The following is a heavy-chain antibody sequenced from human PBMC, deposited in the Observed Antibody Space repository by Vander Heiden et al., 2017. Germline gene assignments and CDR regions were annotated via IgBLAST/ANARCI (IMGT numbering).Heavy chain of an antibody. J-gene: IGHJ4*02. CDR2: IRSKAYGGTT. CDR3: TRATMIVVVITFFDY. V-gene: IGHV3-49*05. D-gene: IGHD3-22*01. Sequence: EVQLVESGGGLVKPGRSLRLSCPASGFTFGDYAMSWFRQAPGKGLEWVGFIRSKAYGGTTEYAASVKGRFTISRDDSKSIAYLQMNSLKTEDTAVYYCTRATMIVVVITFFDYWGQGTLVTVSS. CDR1: GFTFGDYA.